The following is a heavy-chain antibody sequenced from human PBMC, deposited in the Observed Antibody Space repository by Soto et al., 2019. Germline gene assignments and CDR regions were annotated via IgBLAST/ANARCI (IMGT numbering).Heavy chain of an antibody. Sequence: QVQLVQSGAEVKKPGASVKVSCKASGYTFTSYDINWVRQATGQGLEWMGWMNPNSGNTVYAQKFQGRVTMTTNTSISTASMELSSLRSEDTSVYFCARERTRGFDPWGQGPLVTVSS. CDR2: MNPNSGNT. CDR3: ARERTRGFDP. CDR1: GYTFTSYD. J-gene: IGHJ5*02. V-gene: IGHV1-8*01.